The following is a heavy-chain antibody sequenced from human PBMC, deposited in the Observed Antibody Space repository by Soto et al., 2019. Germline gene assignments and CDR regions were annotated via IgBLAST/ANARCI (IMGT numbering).Heavy chain of an antibody. Sequence: QLQLQESGPGLVKPSETLSLTCTVSGGSISSSSYYWGWIRQPPGKGLEWIGSIYYSGSTYYNPSLKSRVNRSVDTSKNQYSLKLSSVTAADTAVYYCARQHCSGGSCYFGYWGQGTLVTVSS. CDR3: ARQHCSGGSCYFGY. J-gene: IGHJ4*02. D-gene: IGHD2-15*01. CDR1: GGSISSSSYY. V-gene: IGHV4-39*01. CDR2: IYYSGST.